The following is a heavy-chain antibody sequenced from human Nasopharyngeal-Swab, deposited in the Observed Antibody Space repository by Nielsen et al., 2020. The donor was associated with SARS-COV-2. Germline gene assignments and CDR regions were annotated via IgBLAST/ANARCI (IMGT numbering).Heavy chain of an antibody. CDR2: IKQDGSEK. Sequence: VRQAPGKGLEWVANIKQDGSEKYYVDSVKGRFTISRDNAKNSLYLQMNSLRAEDTAVYYCARDLGITMVRGVTRDNWFDHWGQGTLVTVSS. J-gene: IGHJ5*02. CDR3: ARDLGITMVRGVTRDNWFDH. V-gene: IGHV3-7*04. D-gene: IGHD3-10*01.